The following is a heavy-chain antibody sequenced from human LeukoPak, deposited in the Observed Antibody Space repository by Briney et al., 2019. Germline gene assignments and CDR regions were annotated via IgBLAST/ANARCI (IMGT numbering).Heavy chain of an antibody. V-gene: IGHV3-23*01. Sequence: GGSLRLSCAASGSTFSSYAMSWVRQAPGKGLEWVSGVSGSGGSTYYADSVKGRFTISRDNSKNTLYLQMNSLRAEDTAVYYCAKDLDIVATITGNWGQGTLVTVSS. CDR2: VSGSGGST. J-gene: IGHJ4*02. CDR3: AKDLDIVATITGN. D-gene: IGHD5-12*01. CDR1: GSTFSSYA.